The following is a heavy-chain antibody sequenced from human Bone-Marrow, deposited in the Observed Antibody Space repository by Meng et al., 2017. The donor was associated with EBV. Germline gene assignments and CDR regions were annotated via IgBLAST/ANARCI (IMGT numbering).Heavy chain of an antibody. CDR2: ISFDGSNK. J-gene: IGHJ4*02. Sequence: QVQLGESGGGVVQPGRSWRLSRAASGFRFSNYAMHWVRQAPGKGLEWVALISFDGSNKYYADFVKGRFTISRDNSKNTLNVQMNSLRAEDTAMYYCAKGGDGYNPKLDNRGLGTLVTVSS. V-gene: IGHV3-30*18. D-gene: IGHD5-24*01. CDR3: AKGGDGYNPKLDN. CDR1: GFRFSNYA.